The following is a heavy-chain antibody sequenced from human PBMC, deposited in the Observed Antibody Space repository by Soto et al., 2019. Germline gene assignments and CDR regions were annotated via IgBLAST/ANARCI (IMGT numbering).Heavy chain of an antibody. V-gene: IGHV1-18*01. Sequence: ASVKVSCKASGYTFTSYGISWVRQAPGQGLEWMGWISAYNGNTNYAQKLQGRVTMTTDTSTSTANMELRSLRSDDTAVYYCGRSKNIVIVDYWGQGTLVTVSS. CDR1: GYTFTSYG. J-gene: IGHJ4*02. D-gene: IGHD2-15*01. CDR2: ISAYNGNT. CDR3: GRSKNIVIVDY.